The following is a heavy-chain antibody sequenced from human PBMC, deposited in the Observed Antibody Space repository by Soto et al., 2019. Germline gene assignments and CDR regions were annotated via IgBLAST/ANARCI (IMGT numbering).Heavy chain of an antibody. V-gene: IGHV4-31*03. Sequence: QVQLQESGPGLVKPSQTLSLTCTVSGGSISSGGYYWSWIRQHPGKGLEWIGYIYYSGSTYYNPSLKSRVIIXXDXAXXQFSLKLSSVTAADTAVYYCASGAIVATGLAWFDPWGQGTLVTVSS. CDR3: ASGAIVATGLAWFDP. J-gene: IGHJ5*02. D-gene: IGHD5-12*01. CDR2: IYYSGST. CDR1: GGSISSGGYY.